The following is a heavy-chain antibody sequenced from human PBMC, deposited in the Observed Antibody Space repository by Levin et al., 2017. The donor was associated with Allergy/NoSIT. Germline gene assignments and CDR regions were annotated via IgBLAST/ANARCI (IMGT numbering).Heavy chain of an antibody. CDR1: SGSISDYY. CDR3: SCTTLTTLVPAAVDV. D-gene: IGHD2/OR15-2a*01. CDR2: INYGGIT. J-gene: IGHJ3*01. Sequence: PSETLSLTCSLSSGSISDYYWSWIRQSPGKGLEWIGCINYGGITNYNPSLKSRVAISVDTSKNQFSLHVDSVTAAAPAVSFCSCTTLTTLVPAAVDVWGNGTVVTGS. V-gene: IGHV4-59*08.